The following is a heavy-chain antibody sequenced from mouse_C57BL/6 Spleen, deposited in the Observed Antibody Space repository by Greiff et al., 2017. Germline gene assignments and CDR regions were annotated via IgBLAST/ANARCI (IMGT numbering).Heavy chain of an antibody. J-gene: IGHJ3*01. D-gene: IGHD1-1*01. CDR1: GFSLTSYG. CDR2: IWSGGST. V-gene: IGHV2-2*01. Sequence: VKVIESGPGLVQPSQSLSITCTVSGFSLTSYGVHWVRQSPGKGLEWLGVIWSGGSTDYNAAFISRLSISKDNSKSQVFFKMNSLQADDTAIYYCARGNYERAWFAYWGQGTLVTVSA. CDR3: ARGNYERAWFAY.